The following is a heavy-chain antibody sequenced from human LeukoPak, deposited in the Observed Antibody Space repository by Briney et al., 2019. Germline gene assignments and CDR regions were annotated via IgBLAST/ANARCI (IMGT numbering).Heavy chain of an antibody. D-gene: IGHD6-13*01. CDR3: ARAEAAYYYYMDV. V-gene: IGHV4-61*05. CDR2: IYYSGST. CDR1: GGSISTSNYY. Sequence: KPSETLSLTCTVSGGSISTSNYYWGWIRQPPGTGLEWIGYIYYSGSTNYNPSLKSRVTISVDTSKSQFSLKLSSVTAADTAVYYCARAEAAYYYYMDVWGKGTTVTVSS. J-gene: IGHJ6*03.